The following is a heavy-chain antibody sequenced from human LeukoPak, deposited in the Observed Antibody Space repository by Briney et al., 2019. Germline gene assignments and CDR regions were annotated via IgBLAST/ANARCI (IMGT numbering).Heavy chain of an antibody. Sequence: GGSLRLSCAASGFTFSSYAMHWVRQAPGKGLEWVAVISYDGSNKYYADSVKGRFTTSRDNSKNTLYLQMNSLRAEDTAVYYCASPDDYGDYVVPFDYWGQGTLVTVSS. CDR1: GFTFSSYA. CDR2: ISYDGSNK. CDR3: ASPDDYGDYVVPFDY. D-gene: IGHD4-17*01. V-gene: IGHV3-30-3*02. J-gene: IGHJ4*02.